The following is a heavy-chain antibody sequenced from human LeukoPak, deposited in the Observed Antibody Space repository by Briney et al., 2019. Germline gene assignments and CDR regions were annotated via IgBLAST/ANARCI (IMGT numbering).Heavy chain of an antibody. CDR2: IYPGDSET. V-gene: IGHV5-51*07. J-gene: IGHJ4*02. CDR3: GRVPGLTGDGAWVDY. Sequence: NRGESLKISCKGSGYSFTHYWIGWVHQVPGKGLEWMGSIYPGDSETFYSPAFQGQVTISADKSISIAYLKWSSLKASDTAIYYCGRVPGLTGDGAWVDYWGQGTLVSVTS. D-gene: IGHD3-9*01. CDR1: GYSFTHYW.